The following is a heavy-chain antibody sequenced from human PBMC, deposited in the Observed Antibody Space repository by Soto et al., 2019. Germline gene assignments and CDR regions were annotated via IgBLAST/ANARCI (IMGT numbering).Heavy chain of an antibody. D-gene: IGHD6-25*01. CDR2: IDTSGSYT. Sequence: RGEALKISCKGSGCSFTSYWLRGRRQMPGKGLEWMGRIDTSGSYTNYSPSFQGHVTISADKRISTAYLQWSSLKASETAMYYCARQFPREGAGYSSGTGVFHFEYWAQGTMVTVSS. J-gene: IGHJ4*02. V-gene: IGHV5-10-1*01. CDR3: ARQFPREGAGYSSGTGVFHFEY. CDR1: GCSFTSYW.